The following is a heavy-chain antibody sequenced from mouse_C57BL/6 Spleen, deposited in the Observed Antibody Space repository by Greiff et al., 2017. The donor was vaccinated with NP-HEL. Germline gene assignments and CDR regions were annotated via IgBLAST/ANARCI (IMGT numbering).Heavy chain of an antibody. J-gene: IGHJ2*01. Sequence: EVQRVESGGGLVKPGGSLKLSCAASGFTFSSYAMSWVRQTPEKRLEWVATISDGGSYTYYPDNVKGRFTISRDNAKNNLYLQMSHLKSEDTAMYYCARGYGSSSYYFDYWGQGTTLTVSS. CDR3: ARGYGSSSYYFDY. V-gene: IGHV5-4*01. CDR1: GFTFSSYA. CDR2: ISDGGSYT. D-gene: IGHD1-1*01.